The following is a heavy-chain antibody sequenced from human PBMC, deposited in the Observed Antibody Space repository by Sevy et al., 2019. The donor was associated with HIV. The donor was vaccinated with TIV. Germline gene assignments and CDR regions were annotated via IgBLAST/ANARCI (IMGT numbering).Heavy chain of an antibody. Sequence: GGSLRLSCAASGFTFSSYSMNWVRQAPGKGLELVSSISSSSSYIYYADSVKGRFTISRDNAKNSLYLQMNSLRAEDTAVYYCAGSGTWDAFDIWGQGTMVTVSS. D-gene: IGHD1-26*01. V-gene: IGHV3-21*01. CDR3: AGSGTWDAFDI. CDR1: GFTFSSYS. CDR2: ISSSSSYI. J-gene: IGHJ3*02.